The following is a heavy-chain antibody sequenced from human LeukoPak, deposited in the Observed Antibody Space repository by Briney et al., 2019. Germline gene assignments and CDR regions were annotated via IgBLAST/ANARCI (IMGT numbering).Heavy chain of an antibody. D-gene: IGHD3-16*01. CDR2: IYNSGST. CDR3: ARDDYGVFDAFDV. CDR1: GGSISSHY. V-gene: IGHV4-59*08. J-gene: IGHJ3*01. Sequence: SETLSLTCTVSGGSISSHYWSWIRQPLGKGLEWIGYIYNSGSTNYNPSLKSRVTISLDTSKNQFSLHLTSVTAADTAVYFCARDDYGVFDAFDVWGQGTVVTVSS.